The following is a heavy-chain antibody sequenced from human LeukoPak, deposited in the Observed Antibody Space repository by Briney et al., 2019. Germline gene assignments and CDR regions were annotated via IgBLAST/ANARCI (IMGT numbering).Heavy chain of an antibody. CDR2: IHYTGST. J-gene: IGHJ5*02. D-gene: IGHD3-10*01. CDR1: GGSISSYY. V-gene: IGHV4-59*01. Sequence: PSEALSLTCTVSGGSISSYYWSWIRQSPGKGLECIGYIHYTGSTNYNPSLKSRVTISVETSKNQFSLKLKSVTAADTAVYYCARGGYYGSGNDFRFDPWGQGTLVTVSS. CDR3: ARGGYYGSGNDFRFDP.